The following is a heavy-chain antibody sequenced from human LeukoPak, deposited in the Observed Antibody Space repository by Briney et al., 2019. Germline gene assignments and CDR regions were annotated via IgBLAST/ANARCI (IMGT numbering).Heavy chain of an antibody. CDR2: IYTSGST. V-gene: IGHV4-4*07. CDR1: GGSISSYY. J-gene: IGHJ4*02. Sequence: KPSETLSLTCTVSGGSISSYYWSWIRQPPGKGLEWIGRIYTSGSTNYNPSLKSRVTMSVDTSKNQFSLKLSSVTAAGTAVYYCAAESGIVGARVAYWGQGTLVTVSS. CDR3: AAESGIVGARVAY. D-gene: IGHD1-26*01.